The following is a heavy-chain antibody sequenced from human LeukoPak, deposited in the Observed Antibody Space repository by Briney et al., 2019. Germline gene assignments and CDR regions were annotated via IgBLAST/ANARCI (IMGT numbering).Heavy chain of an antibody. CDR2: INPNSGGT. J-gene: IGHJ5*02. V-gene: IGHV1-2*02. CDR3: ARDSIPSYSGSYFWFDP. CDR1: GYTFTGYY. Sequence: ASVKVSCKASGYTFTGYYMHWVRQAPGQGLEWMGWINPNSGGTNYAQKFQGRVTMTRDTSISTAYMELSRLRSDDTAVYYCARDSIPSYSGSYFWFDPWGQGTLVTVSS. D-gene: IGHD1-26*01.